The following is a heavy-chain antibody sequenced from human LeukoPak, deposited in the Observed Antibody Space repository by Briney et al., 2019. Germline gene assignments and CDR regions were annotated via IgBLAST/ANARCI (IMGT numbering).Heavy chain of an antibody. Sequence: ASVKVSCKAPGYTFTNYYMHWVRQAPGQGLEWMGIINPSGGSTSYAQKFQGRITMTRDTSTSTVYMELSSLRSEDTAVYYCARDGDYYDSSGYTFDYWGQGTLVTVSS. J-gene: IGHJ4*02. CDR2: INPSGGST. CDR1: GYTFTNYY. V-gene: IGHV1-46*01. D-gene: IGHD3-22*01. CDR3: ARDGDYYDSSGYTFDY.